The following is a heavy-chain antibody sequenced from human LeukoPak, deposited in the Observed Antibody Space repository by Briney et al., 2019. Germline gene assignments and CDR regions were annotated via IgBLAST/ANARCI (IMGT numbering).Heavy chain of an antibody. CDR3: ASLVTQN. J-gene: IGHJ4*02. D-gene: IGHD5-18*01. V-gene: IGHV3-48*04. CDR2: ISGRSNTK. CDR1: GIRITSYS. Sequence: GGPLRLSCTASGIRITSYSIHWVRQAPGRGVEWILYISGRSNTKYYTDSVRRRFTISRESRENSVYRKMKSQRVEDTSVYLWASLVTQNWGQGTLVTVSP.